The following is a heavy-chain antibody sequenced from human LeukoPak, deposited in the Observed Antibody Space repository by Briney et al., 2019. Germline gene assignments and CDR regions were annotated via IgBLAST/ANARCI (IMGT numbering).Heavy chain of an antibody. V-gene: IGHV1-69*04. Sequence: GASVKISCKTSGVTFSSYAISWVRQAPGQGLEWMGRIIPIFGIANYAQKFQGRVTITPDKSTSTAYMELSSLRSEDTAVYYCASYDYGDYQNNNWFDPWGQGTLVTVSS. CDR1: GVTFSSYA. J-gene: IGHJ5*02. CDR2: IIPIFGIA. CDR3: ASYDYGDYQNNNWFDP. D-gene: IGHD4-17*01.